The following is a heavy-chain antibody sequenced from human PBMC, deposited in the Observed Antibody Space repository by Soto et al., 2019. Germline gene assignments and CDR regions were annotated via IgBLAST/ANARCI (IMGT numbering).Heavy chain of an antibody. CDR3: AIGNINPGAVVTPAYFNS. CDR2: TYYRFKWHN. D-gene: IGHD2-15*01. V-gene: IGHV6-1*01. Sequence: PSQTLSLTCAISGDSVSSNSAAWNWIRQSPSRGLEWLGRTYYRFKWHNDFTISVKSRITINADTSRKQISLQLNSVTPEDTAMYFFAIGNINPGAVVTPAYFNSWGQGTLVTVSS. CDR1: GDSVSSNSAA. J-gene: IGHJ4*02.